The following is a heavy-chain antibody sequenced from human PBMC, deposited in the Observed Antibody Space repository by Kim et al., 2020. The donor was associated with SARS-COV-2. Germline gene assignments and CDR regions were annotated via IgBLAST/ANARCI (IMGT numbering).Heavy chain of an antibody. CDR1: GYTFTSYA. J-gene: IGHJ6*02. CDR2: INAGNGNT. D-gene: IGHD3-22*01. V-gene: IGHV1-3*01. Sequence: ASVKVSCKASGYTFTSYAMHWVRQAPGQRLEWMGWINAGNGNTKYSQKFQGRVTITRDTSASTAYMELSSLRSEDTAVYYCARDAEYYYVSSGYYNYGMDVWGQGTTVTVSS. CDR3: ARDAEYYYVSSGYYNYGMDV.